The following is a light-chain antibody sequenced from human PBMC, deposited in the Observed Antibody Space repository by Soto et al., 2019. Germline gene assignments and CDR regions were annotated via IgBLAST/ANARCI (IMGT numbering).Light chain of an antibody. J-gene: IGKJ2*01. Sequence: EIVLTQSPATLSLSPGERAALSCGASQSVNNNFFAWYQQIPGQAPRLLIYGASSRASGIPARFSGSGSGTDFTLTISILEPEDFAVYYCQQYGDSPYPFGQGTQLQIK. CDR2: GAS. CDR1: QSVNNNF. CDR3: QQYGDSPYP. V-gene: IGKV3-20*01.